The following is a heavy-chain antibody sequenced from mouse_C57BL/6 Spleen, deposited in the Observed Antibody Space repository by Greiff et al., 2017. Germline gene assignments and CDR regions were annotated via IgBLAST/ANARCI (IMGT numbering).Heavy chain of an antibody. Sequence: EVQRVESGPGMVKPSQSLSLTCTVTGYSITSGYDWHWIRHFPGNKLEWMGYISYSGSTNYNPSLKSRISITHDTSKNHFFLKLNSVTTEDTATYYCARRGGSSYWFAYWGQGTLVTVSA. J-gene: IGHJ3*01. CDR1: GYSITSGYD. D-gene: IGHD1-1*01. CDR2: ISYSGST. V-gene: IGHV3-1*01. CDR3: ARRGGSSYWFAY.